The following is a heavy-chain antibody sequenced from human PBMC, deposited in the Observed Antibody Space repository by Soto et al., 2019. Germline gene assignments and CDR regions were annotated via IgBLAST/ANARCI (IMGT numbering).Heavy chain of an antibody. CDR3: TAETYCGGGSCPEY. CDR2: IKSRKDGGTI. J-gene: IGHJ4*02. D-gene: IGHD2-15*01. CDR1: GFTVSSNY. V-gene: IGHV3-15*01. Sequence: PGGSLRLSCAASGFTVSSNYMSWVRQAPGKGLEWVARIKSRKDGGTIEYAAPVKGRITISRDDAKNTLYLQMNSLKTEDTAVYYCTAETYCGGGSCPEYWGQGTLVTVSS.